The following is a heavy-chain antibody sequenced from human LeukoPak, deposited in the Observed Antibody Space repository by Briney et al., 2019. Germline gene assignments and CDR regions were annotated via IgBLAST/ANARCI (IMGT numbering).Heavy chain of an antibody. D-gene: IGHD6-19*01. Sequence: PSETLSLTCTVSGGSISSYYWSWIRQPPGKGLEWIGYIYYSGSTNYNPSLKSRVTISVDTSKNQFSLKLSSVTAADTAVYYCARSSSGWYGFNWFDPWGQGTLVTVSS. J-gene: IGHJ5*02. CDR2: IYYSGST. V-gene: IGHV4-59*01. CDR1: GGSISSYY. CDR3: ARSSSGWYGFNWFDP.